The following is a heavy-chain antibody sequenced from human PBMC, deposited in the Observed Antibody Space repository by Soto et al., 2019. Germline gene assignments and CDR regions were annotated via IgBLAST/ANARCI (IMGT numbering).Heavy chain of an antibody. CDR2: MYYSGDT. D-gene: IGHD4-17*01. CDR3: ARHDYGAYGFLPAFDV. V-gene: IGHV4-59*08. J-gene: IGHJ3*01. Sequence: PSDTLSLASTYSGTTISTYYWSWIRQPPGKGLEWIGYMYYSGDTNSNPSLKRRVSISVDTSKNHFSLRLSSVTASDSAVYYCARHDYGAYGFLPAFDVWGQGTMVT. CDR1: GTTISTYY.